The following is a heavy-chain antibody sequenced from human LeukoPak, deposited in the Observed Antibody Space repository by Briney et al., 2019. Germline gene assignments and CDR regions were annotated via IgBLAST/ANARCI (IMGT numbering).Heavy chain of an antibody. CDR3: ARSDRGCCSSVTCYGQYLDY. CDR1: GFTFSSYA. V-gene: IGHV3-30*04. J-gene: IGHJ4*02. Sequence: GRSLRLSCAASGFTFSSYAMHWVRQAPGKGLEWVAVISQDGSNKYFADSVKGRFTISRDNSKNTLFLQTNSLRAEDTAVYYCARSDRGCCSSVTCYGQYLDYWGRGTRVTISS. CDR2: ISQDGSNK. D-gene: IGHD2-2*01.